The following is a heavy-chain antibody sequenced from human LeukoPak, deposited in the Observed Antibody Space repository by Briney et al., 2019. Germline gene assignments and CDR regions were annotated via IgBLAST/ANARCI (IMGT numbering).Heavy chain of an antibody. CDR2: IYTSGST. V-gene: IGHV4-4*07. CDR1: GDSISNFY. D-gene: IGHD5-18*01. Sequence: PSETLSLTCSVSGDSISNFYWSWIRQPAGKGLEWIGRIYTSGSTNYNPSLKSRVTISVDTSKNQFSLKLSSVTAADTAVYYCAVGYSYGYDWFDPWGQGTLVTVSS. J-gene: IGHJ5*02. CDR3: AVGYSYGYDWFDP.